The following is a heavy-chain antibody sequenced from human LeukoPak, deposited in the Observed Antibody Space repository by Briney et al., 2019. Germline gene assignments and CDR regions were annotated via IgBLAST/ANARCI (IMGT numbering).Heavy chain of an antibody. J-gene: IGHJ4*02. V-gene: IGHV3-30*18. CDR1: GFTFSNYG. CDR2: ISYDGSNK. D-gene: IGHD3-3*01. Sequence: GGSLRLSCAASGFTFSNYGMHWVRQAPGKGLEWVAVISYDGSNKYYADSVKGRFTISRDNSKNTLYLQMNSLRAEDTAVYYCAKDGRITIFSYWGQGTLVTVSS. CDR3: AKDGRITIFSY.